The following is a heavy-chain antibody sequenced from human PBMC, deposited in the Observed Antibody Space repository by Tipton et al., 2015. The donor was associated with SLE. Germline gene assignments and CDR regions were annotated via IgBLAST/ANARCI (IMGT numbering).Heavy chain of an antibody. CDR2: INANSGNP. D-gene: IGHD1-26*01. J-gene: IGHJ4*02. CDR1: GYTFSIYS. V-gene: IGHV7-4-1*02. Sequence: QVQLVQSGSELKKPGASVKVSCKASGYTFSIYSMNWVRQAPGQGLEWVGYINANSGNPTYAQGFTGRFVFSLDTSVNTAFLQISSLVAEDTAVYYCARDLRVGAFDYWGQGTLVTVSS. CDR3: ARDLRVGAFDY.